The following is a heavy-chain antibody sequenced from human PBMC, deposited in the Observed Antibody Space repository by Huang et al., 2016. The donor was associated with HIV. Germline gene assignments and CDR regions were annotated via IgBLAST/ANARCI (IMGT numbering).Heavy chain of an antibody. J-gene: IGHJ4*02. D-gene: IGHD6-13*01. Sequence: QVQLEQWGAGLLKPAETLSLTCAVYGGSLSGYSWNWIRQSPGKGLEWIGKINKKEKNNYNPARKRRVTISVDTSKNQFSRKVSSLTAADTAVYYCARGYGVDSSTFSIYYFDYWGQGTLVTVSS. CDR3: ARGYGVDSSTFSIYYFDY. CDR2: INKKEKN. CDR1: GGSLSGYS. V-gene: IGHV4-34*01.